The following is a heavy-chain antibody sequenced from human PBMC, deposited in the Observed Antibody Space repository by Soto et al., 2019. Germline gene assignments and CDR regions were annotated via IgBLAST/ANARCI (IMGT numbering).Heavy chain of an antibody. D-gene: IGHD3-22*01. Sequence: GGSLRLSCAASGFTFSSYAMHWVRQAPGKGLEWVAVISYDGSNKYYADSVKGRFTISRDNSKSTLYLQMNSLRAEDTAVYYCARDRNGYYYDSSGYWRRDAFDIWGQGTMVTVSS. J-gene: IGHJ3*02. CDR1: GFTFSSYA. CDR3: ARDRNGYYYDSSGYWRRDAFDI. CDR2: ISYDGSNK. V-gene: IGHV3-30-3*01.